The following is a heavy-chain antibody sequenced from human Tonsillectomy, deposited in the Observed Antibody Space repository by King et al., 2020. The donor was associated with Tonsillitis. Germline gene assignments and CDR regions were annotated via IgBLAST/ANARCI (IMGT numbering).Heavy chain of an antibody. V-gene: IGHV1-69*01. CDR3: ARGGPVATGNFDY. Sequence: QLVQSGSEVKKPGSSVKVSCKASGGSFSYYAISWVRQAPGQGLECMGGIIPIFGTANYPQKFHGRVTVTADASTDTAYMDLSSLRSEDTAVYYCARGGPVATGNFDYWGQGTLVTVSS. J-gene: IGHJ4*02. D-gene: IGHD5-12*01. CDR2: IIPIFGTA. CDR1: GGSFSYYA.